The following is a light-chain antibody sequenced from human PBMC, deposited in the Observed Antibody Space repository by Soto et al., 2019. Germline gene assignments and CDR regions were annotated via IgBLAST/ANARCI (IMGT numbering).Light chain of an antibody. J-gene: IGKJ1*01. CDR1: QSVRTY. Sequence: EIVLTQSPVTLSLSPGERATLSCRASQSVRTYLAWYQVKPGQAPRLLIYDASSRASGVPARFSGSGSGTDFTLTISRLEPEDSAVYFCQHYSSQTFGQGTKVEIK. CDR2: DAS. V-gene: IGKV3-20*01. CDR3: QHYSSQT.